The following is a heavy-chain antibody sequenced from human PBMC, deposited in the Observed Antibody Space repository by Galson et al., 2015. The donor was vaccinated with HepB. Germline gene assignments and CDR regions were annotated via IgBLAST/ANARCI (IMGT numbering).Heavy chain of an antibody. CDR1: GFTFSSYA. V-gene: IGHV3-23*01. J-gene: IGHJ6*02. CDR3: AKALRKSYCTNGVCYRIYYYGMDV. Sequence: LRLSCAASGFTFSSYAMSWVRQAPGKGLEWVSAISGSGGSTYYADSVKGRFTISRDNSKNTLYLQMNSLRAEDTAVYYCAKALRKSYCTNGVCYRIYYYGMDVWGQGTTVTVSS. CDR2: ISGSGGST. D-gene: IGHD2-8*01.